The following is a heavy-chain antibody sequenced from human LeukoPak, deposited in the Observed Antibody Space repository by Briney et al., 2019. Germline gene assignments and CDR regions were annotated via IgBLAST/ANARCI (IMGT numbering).Heavy chain of an antibody. V-gene: IGHV3-30-3*01. J-gene: IGHJ4*02. Sequence: GGSLRLSCAASGFTFDDYAMHWVRQAPGKGLEWVAVISYDASKKYYADSVKGRLTISRDNSKNTLYLHMNSLRPEDTAIYYCAGGGYNWNDQLFDYWGQGTLVIVSS. CDR1: GFTFDDYA. CDR3: AGGGYNWNDQLFDY. D-gene: IGHD1-20*01. CDR2: ISYDASKK.